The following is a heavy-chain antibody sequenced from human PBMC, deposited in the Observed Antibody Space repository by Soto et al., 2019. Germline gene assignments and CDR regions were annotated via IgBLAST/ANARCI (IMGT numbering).Heavy chain of an antibody. CDR3: AHYSNGRAFDI. J-gene: IGHJ3*02. Sequence: SGTLSLTCTVCSGCISSGDYYLRWIRQPPGKGLEWSGYIYYSGSTYYNPSLKSRVTISVDTSKNQFSLKLSSVTAADTAVYYCAHYSNGRAFDIWGQGTMVTVSS. D-gene: IGHD5-18*01. CDR2: IYYSGST. CDR1: SGCISSGDYY. V-gene: IGHV4-30-4*01.